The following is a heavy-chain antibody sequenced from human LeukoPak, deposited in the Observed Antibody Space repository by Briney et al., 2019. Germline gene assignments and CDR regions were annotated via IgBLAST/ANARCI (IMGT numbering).Heavy chain of an antibody. CDR3: ARDHGNYFDY. J-gene: IGHJ4*02. Sequence: PSQTLSLTCTVSGGSISSTSYYWSWIRQPAGKGLEWIGRIYTSGSTKYNPSLKSRVTISVDTSKNQFSLNLSSVTAADTAVYYCARDHGNYFDYWGQGTLVTVSS. V-gene: IGHV4-61*02. D-gene: IGHD1-26*01. CDR2: IYTSGST. CDR1: GGSISSTSYY.